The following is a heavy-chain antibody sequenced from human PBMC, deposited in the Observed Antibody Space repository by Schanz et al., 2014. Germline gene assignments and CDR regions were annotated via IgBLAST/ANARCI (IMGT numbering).Heavy chain of an antibody. CDR1: GFTFADYY. D-gene: IGHD3-3*01. Sequence: QVQLLESGGGLFKPGGSLRLSCAGSGFTFADYYMTWIRQAPGKGLEWISYVSSYDTTVSYADSVKGRFTISRDNAKSSLYLQMNSLRDEDTAVYYCAATTILADWGQGTLVAVSS. CDR3: AATTILAD. J-gene: IGHJ4*02. CDR2: VSSYDTTV. V-gene: IGHV3-11*04.